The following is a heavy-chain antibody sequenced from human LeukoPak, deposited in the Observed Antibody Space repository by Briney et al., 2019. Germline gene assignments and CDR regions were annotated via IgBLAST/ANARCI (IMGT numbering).Heavy chain of an antibody. CDR3: ARDAYSSGSSFFY. Sequence: GGSLRLSCAAPGFTFSSYTMHWVRQAPGKGLEWVAVISYDGSNKYYADSVKGRFTISRDDSKNTLYLQMNSLRAEDTAVYYCARDAYSSGSSFFYWGQGTLVTVSS. V-gene: IGHV3-30*04. D-gene: IGHD6-19*01. CDR1: GFTFSSYT. CDR2: ISYDGSNK. J-gene: IGHJ4*02.